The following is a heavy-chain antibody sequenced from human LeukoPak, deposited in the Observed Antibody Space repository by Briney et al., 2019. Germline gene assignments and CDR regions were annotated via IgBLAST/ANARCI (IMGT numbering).Heavy chain of an antibody. CDR1: GFTFSSYG. D-gene: IGHD6-19*01. J-gene: IGHJ4*02. CDR3: AKILPQGIAVAGLES. CDR2: IRYDGSNK. Sequence: GGSLRLSCAASGFTFSSYGMHWVRQAPGKGLEWVAFIRYDGSNKYYADSVKGRFTISRDNSKNTLYLQMNSLRAEDTAVYYCAKILPQGIAVAGLESWGQGTLVTVSS. V-gene: IGHV3-30*02.